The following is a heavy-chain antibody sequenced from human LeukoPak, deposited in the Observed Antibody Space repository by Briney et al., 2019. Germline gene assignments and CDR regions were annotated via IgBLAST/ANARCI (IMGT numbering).Heavy chain of an antibody. Sequence: GGSLRLSCVASGFTFSTHAMSWVRLAPGKGLEWVSAIGGSDGSTYYADSVKGRFTLSRDNSKDTLYLQMNSLRVEDTAAYYCAKRDSSGSYPYYFDYWGQGTLVTVSS. J-gene: IGHJ4*02. CDR2: IGGSDGST. CDR3: AKRDSSGSYPYYFDY. CDR1: GFTFSTHA. V-gene: IGHV3-23*01. D-gene: IGHD3-22*01.